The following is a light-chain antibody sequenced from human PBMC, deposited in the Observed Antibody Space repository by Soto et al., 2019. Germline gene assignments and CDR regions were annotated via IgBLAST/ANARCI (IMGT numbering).Light chain of an antibody. CDR2: GGS. CDR1: QSVASRN. J-gene: IGKJ2*01. CDR3: QHYGSSPYK. Sequence: EMVLTQSPGILSVSLGERATLSCRASQSVASRNLACYQQKPGQAPRLLIYGGSKRAAGITDRFSGSGSWTDFTLTISRPEREDFAVDYCQHYGSSPYKFGQGTKLEI. V-gene: IGKV3-20*01.